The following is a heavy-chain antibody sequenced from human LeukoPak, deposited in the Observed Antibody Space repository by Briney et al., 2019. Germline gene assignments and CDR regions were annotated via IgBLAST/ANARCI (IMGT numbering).Heavy chain of an antibody. J-gene: IGHJ6*02. D-gene: IGHD4-11*01. Sequence: PGGSLRLSCAASGFTFSSYAMSWVRQAPGKGLEWVPAISGSGGSTYYADSVKGRFTISRDNSKNTLYLQMNSLRAEDTAVYYCAMSYIQYRTLYGMDVWGQGTTVTVSS. CDR2: ISGSGGST. CDR1: GFTFSSYA. CDR3: AMSYIQYRTLYGMDV. V-gene: IGHV3-23*01.